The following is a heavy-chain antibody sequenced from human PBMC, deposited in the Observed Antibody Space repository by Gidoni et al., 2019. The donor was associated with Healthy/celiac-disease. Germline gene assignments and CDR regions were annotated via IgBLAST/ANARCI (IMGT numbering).Heavy chain of an antibody. V-gene: IGHV4-4*02. Sequence: QVQLQESGPGLVKPSGTLSLTCAVSGGSISSSNWWSWVRQPPGKGLEWIGEIYHSGSTNYNPSLKSRVTISVDKSKNQFSLKLSSVTAADTAVYYCARDPLRYGDPSQWDYYYYYYGMDVWGQGTTVTVSS. D-gene: IGHD4-17*01. CDR2: IYHSGST. J-gene: IGHJ6*02. CDR3: ARDPLRYGDPSQWDYYYYYYGMDV. CDR1: GGSISSSNW.